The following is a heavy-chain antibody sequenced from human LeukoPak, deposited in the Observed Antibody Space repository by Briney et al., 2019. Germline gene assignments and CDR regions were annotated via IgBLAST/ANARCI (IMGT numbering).Heavy chain of an antibody. Sequence: GGSLRLSCAASGFTFSSYSMNWVRQAPGKGLEWVSYISSSSSTIYYADSVKGRFTISRDNAKNSLYLQMNSLRAEDTAVYYCAGDGYDSSGLMSSYYFDYWGQGTLVTVSS. CDR3: AGDGYDSSGLMSSYYFDY. D-gene: IGHD3-22*01. J-gene: IGHJ4*02. CDR1: GFTFSSYS. V-gene: IGHV3-48*01. CDR2: ISSSSSTI.